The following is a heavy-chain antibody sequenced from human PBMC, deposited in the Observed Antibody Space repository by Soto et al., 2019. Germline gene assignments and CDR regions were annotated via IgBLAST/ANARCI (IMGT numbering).Heavy chain of an antibody. D-gene: IGHD3-10*01. CDR2: IYYSGST. Sequence: QVQLQESGPGLVKPSETLSLTCTVSGGSISSYYWSWIRQPPGKGLEWIGYIYYSGSTNYNPSLKSRVTISVDTSKNQFSLKLSSVTAADTAVYYCARLTMVRGEYNYYYYMDVWGKGTTVTVSS. CDR3: ARLTMVRGEYNYYYYMDV. CDR1: GGSISSYY. V-gene: IGHV4-59*08. J-gene: IGHJ6*03.